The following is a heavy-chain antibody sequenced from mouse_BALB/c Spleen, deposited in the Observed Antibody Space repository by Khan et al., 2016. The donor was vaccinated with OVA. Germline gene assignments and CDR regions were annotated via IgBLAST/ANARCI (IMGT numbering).Heavy chain of an antibody. Sequence: QVQLQQSGAELVKAGASVKMSCKASGYTFTSYWMHWVKQRLGQGLEWFAETNPTNGRTYYNEKFKSKATLTVDKSSSTAYMLLSGPTFEDSAVYYCARIKKIVATYFDYWAKAPLSQSPQ. CDR3: ARIKKIVATYFDY. V-gene: IGHV1S81*02. CDR1: GYTFTSYW. D-gene: IGHD1-1*01. J-gene: IGHJ2*01. CDR2: TNPTNGRT.